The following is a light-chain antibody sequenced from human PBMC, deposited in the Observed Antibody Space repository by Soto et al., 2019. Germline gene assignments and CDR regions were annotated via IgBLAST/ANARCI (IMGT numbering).Light chain of an antibody. CDR2: DAS. V-gene: IGKV1-5*01. CDR1: QSVSSS. Sequence: DSQITQSPSTLSAFVGDRVTITCRASQSVSSSLAWYQQKPWKAPKLLIYDASTLESGVPSRFSGSGYGTEFTLTINSLQPGDFATYYCQQYESFSPYTFGQGTRLEI. J-gene: IGKJ2*01. CDR3: QQYESFSPYT.